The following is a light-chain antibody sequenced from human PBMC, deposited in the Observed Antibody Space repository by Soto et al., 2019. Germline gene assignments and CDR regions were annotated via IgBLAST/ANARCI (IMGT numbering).Light chain of an antibody. CDR1: QSVFYSPNSKDN. Sequence: DIVMTQSPDSLAVYLGERATINCRSSQSVFYSPNSKDNLAWYQLKPGQPPKVLLTWASTRESGVPNRFSGSGSGTYFTLTISSLQAEDVAVCFCPHYYSFPHTLGQGNKLKSK. V-gene: IGKV4-1*01. CDR3: PHYYSFPHT. J-gene: IGKJ2*01. CDR2: WAS.